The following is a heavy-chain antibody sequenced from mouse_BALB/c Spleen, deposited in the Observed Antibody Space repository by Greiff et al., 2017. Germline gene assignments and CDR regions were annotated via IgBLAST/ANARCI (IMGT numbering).Heavy chain of an antibody. CDR2: INPYNGAT. J-gene: IGHJ4*01. CDR1: GYSFTGYY. D-gene: IGHD2-4*01. Sequence: VQLQQSGPELVKPGASVKISCKASGYSFTGYYMHWVKQSHVKSLEWIGRINPYNGATSYNQNFKDKASLTVDKSSSTAYMELHSLTSEDSAVYYCARAMITPLYAMDYWGQGTSVTVSS. V-gene: IGHV1-26*01. CDR3: ARAMITPLYAMDY.